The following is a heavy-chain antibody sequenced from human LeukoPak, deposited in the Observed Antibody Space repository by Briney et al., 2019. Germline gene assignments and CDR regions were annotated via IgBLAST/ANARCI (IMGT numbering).Heavy chain of an antibody. CDR3: ARDSSGYSYGHSYYYMDV. D-gene: IGHD5-18*01. Sequence: GGSLRLSCAASGFSFRTYFMMWVRQAPGKGLEWVANMNQDGNEKNYADSVKGRFTISRDNAQSSLYLQMNSLRAEDTAVYYCARDSSGYSYGHSYYYMDVWGKGTTVTVSS. CDR2: MNQDGNEK. V-gene: IGHV3-7*01. CDR1: GFSFRTYF. J-gene: IGHJ6*03.